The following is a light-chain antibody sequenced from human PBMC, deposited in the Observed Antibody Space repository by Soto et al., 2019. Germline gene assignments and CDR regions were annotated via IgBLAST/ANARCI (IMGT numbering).Light chain of an antibody. Sequence: EIVLTQSPGTLSLSPGERATLSCTASQRVSSSYLAWYQQKPGQAPRLLIYDASSRATGVPDRFSGSGSGTDFTLTITRLEPEDFAMYYCQRYRRSPDLFTFGPGTKVEIK. V-gene: IGKV3-20*01. J-gene: IGKJ3*01. CDR2: DAS. CDR1: QRVSSSY. CDR3: QRYRRSPDLFT.